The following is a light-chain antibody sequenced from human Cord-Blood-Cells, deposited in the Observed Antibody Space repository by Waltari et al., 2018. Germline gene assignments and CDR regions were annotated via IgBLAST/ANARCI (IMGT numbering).Light chain of an antibody. CDR2: WAS. Sequence: DIVMTQSPDSLAVSLGERATINCKSSQSVLYSSNNKNYLAWYQQKPGQPPKLLIDWASTRESGVPDRLTGSGSRTDFTLTISSLQAEDVAVYHWQQYYSTPWTFGQGTKVEIK. CDR1: QSVLYSSNNKNY. J-gene: IGKJ1*01. CDR3: QQYYSTPWT. V-gene: IGKV4-1*01.